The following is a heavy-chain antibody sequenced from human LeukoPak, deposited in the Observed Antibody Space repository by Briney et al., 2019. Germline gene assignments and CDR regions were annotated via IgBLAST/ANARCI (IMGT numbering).Heavy chain of an antibody. Sequence: SETLSLTCAVYGGSFSGYYWSWIRQPPGKGLEWIGEINHSGSTNYNPSLKSRVIISVDTSKNQFSLKLSSVTAADTAVYYCARGEGYGSYYFDYWGQGALVTVSS. CDR1: GGSFSGYY. D-gene: IGHD5-18*01. J-gene: IGHJ4*02. CDR3: ARGEGYGSYYFDY. CDR2: INHSGST. V-gene: IGHV4-34*01.